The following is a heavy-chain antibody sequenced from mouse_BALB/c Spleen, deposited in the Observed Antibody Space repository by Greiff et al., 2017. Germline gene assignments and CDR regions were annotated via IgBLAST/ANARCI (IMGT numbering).Heavy chain of an antibody. V-gene: IGHV7-3*02. D-gene: IGHD1-1*01. CDR3: ARDYYGSPFDY. CDR2: IRNKANGYTT. Sequence: DVKLVESGGGLVQPGGSLRLSCATSGFTFTDYYMSWVRQPPGKALEWLGFIRNKANGYTTEYSASVKGRFTISRDNSQSILYLQMNTLRAEDSATYYCARDYYGSPFDYWGQGTTLTVSS. CDR1: GFTFTDYY. J-gene: IGHJ2*01.